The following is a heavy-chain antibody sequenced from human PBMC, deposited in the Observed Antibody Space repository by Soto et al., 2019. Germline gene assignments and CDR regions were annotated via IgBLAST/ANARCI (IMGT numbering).Heavy chain of an antibody. CDR2: IYHSGST. D-gene: IGHD3-3*01. V-gene: IGHV4-30-2*01. CDR1: GGSISSGGYS. J-gene: IGHJ5*02. Sequence: SETLSLTCAVSGGSISSGGYSWSWIRQPPWKGLEWIGYIYHSGSTYYNPSLKSRVTISVDRSKNQFSLKLSSVTAADTAVYYCAREGPNYDFGSGRRDMWFDPWGQGXLVTVYS. CDR3: AREGPNYDFGSGRRDMWFDP.